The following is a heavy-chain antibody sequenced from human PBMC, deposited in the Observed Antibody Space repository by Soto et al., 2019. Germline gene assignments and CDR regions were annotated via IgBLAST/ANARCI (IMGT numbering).Heavy chain of an antibody. J-gene: IGHJ4*02. D-gene: IGHD6-6*01. V-gene: IGHV1-18*01. Sequence: ASVKVSCKASGYTSTSYGISWVRQAPGQGLEWMGWINVYNGNTNYAQKFQGRVTMTTDTSTSTAYMELRSLRSDDTAVYYWAKCITALGPIDYWGQGTLVTVSS. CDR1: GYTSTSYG. CDR2: INVYNGNT. CDR3: AKCITALGPIDY.